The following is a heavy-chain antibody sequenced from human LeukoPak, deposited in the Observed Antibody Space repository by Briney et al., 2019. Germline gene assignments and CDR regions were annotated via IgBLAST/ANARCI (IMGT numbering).Heavy chain of an antibody. V-gene: IGHV3-21*01. CDR2: ISSSSSYI. CDR3: AKTFCSGGTCYPYNYYYMDV. CDR1: GFTFSSYS. D-gene: IGHD2-15*01. J-gene: IGHJ6*03. Sequence: GGSLRLSCAASGFTFSSYSMNWVRQAPGKGLEWVSSISSSSSYIYYADSVKGRFTISRDNAKNSLYLQMNSLRPEDTAVYYCAKTFCSGGTCYPYNYYYMDVWGKGTAVTVSS.